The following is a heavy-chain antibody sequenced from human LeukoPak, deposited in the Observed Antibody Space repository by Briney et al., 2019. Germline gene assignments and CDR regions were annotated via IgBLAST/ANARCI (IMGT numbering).Heavy chain of an antibody. CDR3: ARHPLYSGSYGHFDY. V-gene: IGHV4-39*01. D-gene: IGHD1-26*01. Sequence: PSETLSLTCTVSGGSISSSSYYWGWIRQPPGKGLEWIGSIYYSGSTYYNPSLKSRVTISVDTSKNQFSLKLSSVTAADTAVYYCARHPLYSGSYGHFDYWGQGTLVTVSS. CDR1: GGSISSSSYY. J-gene: IGHJ4*02. CDR2: IYYSGST.